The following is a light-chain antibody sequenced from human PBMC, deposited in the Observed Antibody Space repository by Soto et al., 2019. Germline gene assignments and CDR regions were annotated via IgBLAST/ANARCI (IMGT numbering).Light chain of an antibody. J-gene: IGLJ3*02. CDR3: AAWDDSLNGVV. CDR2: DND. CDR1: SSNIGSNS. Sequence: QSVLTQPPTVSGAPGQRVTISCSGSSSNIGSNSVNWFQQLPRTAPKLLISDNDQRPSGVPDRFSVSKSGPSAVLAISGLQSEDEADSHCAAWDDSLNGVVFGGGTKLTVL. V-gene: IGLV1-44*01.